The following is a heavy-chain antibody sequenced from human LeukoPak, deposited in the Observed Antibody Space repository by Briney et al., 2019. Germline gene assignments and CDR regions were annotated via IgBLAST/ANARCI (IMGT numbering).Heavy chain of an antibody. D-gene: IGHD2-2*01. CDR2: ISYDGSNK. V-gene: IGHV3-30-3*01. CDR3: AKDFYGDIVVVPAAMTDY. CDR1: GFTFSSYA. Sequence: PGRSLRLSCAASGFTFSSYAMHWVRQAPGKGLEWVAVISYDGSNKYYADSVKGRFTISRDNSKNTLYLQMNSLRAEDTAVYYCAKDFYGDIVVVPAAMTDYWGQGTLVTVSS. J-gene: IGHJ4*02.